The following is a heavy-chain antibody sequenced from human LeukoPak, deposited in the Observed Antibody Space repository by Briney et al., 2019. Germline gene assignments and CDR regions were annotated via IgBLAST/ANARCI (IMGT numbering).Heavy chain of an antibody. D-gene: IGHD5-18*01. J-gene: IGHJ3*01. V-gene: IGHV3-30*04. Sequence: GGSLRLSCAASGFTFSSYAMHWVRQAPGKGLEWVAVISYDGSNKYYADSVKGRFTISRDNSKNTLYLQMNSLRAEDTAAYYCASPGAMVDYWGQGTMVTVSS. CDR1: GFTFSSYA. CDR2: ISYDGSNK. CDR3: ASPGAMVDY.